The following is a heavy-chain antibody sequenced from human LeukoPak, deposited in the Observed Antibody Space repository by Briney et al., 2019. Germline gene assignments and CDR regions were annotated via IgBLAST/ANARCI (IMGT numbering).Heavy chain of an antibody. D-gene: IGHD5-18*01. CDR2: ISSNGGSK. V-gene: IGHV3-64*01. CDR1: GFTFSNYP. CDR3: ARDTGAGMAYFDY. J-gene: IGHJ4*02. Sequence: GGSLTLSCAASGFTFSNYPRQWGRQAPGKGREYVSAISSNGGSKYYANSVKGIFTIARDNSKNTLYLQMGSLRAEDMAVYYCARDTGAGMAYFDYWGQGTLVTVSS.